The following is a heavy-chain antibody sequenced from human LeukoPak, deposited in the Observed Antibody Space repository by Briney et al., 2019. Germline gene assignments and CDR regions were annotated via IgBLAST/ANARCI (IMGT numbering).Heavy chain of an antibody. D-gene: IGHD2-2*01. V-gene: IGHV1-8*03. Sequence: GASVKVSCKASGYTFTSYDINWVRQATGQGLEWMGWMNPNSGNTGYAQKFQGRVTITRNTSISTAYMELSSLRSEDTAVYYCARTRTSPYYMDVWGKGTTVTVSS. J-gene: IGHJ6*03. CDR3: ARTRTSPYYMDV. CDR1: GYTFTSYD. CDR2: MNPNSGNT.